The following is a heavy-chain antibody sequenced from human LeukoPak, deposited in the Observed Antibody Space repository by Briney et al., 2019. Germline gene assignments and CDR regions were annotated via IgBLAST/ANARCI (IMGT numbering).Heavy chain of an antibody. Sequence: PSETLSLTCTVSGYSISSGYYWGWIRQPPGKGLEWIGSIYHSGSTYYNPSLKSRVTISVDTSKNQFSLKLSSVTAADTAVYYCARVKYSSGWTGWGYYYMDVWGKGTTVTISS. CDR2: IYHSGST. CDR1: GYSISSGYY. CDR3: ARVKYSSGWTGWGYYYMDV. D-gene: IGHD6-19*01. V-gene: IGHV4-38-2*02. J-gene: IGHJ6*03.